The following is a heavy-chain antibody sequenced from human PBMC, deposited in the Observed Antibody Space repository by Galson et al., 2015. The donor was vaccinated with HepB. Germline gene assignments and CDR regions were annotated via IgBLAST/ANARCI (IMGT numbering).Heavy chain of an antibody. CDR1: GFTFTSSA. Sequence: SVKVSCKASGFTFTSSAVQWVRQARGQRLEWIGWIVVGSGNTNYAQKFQERVTITRDMSTSTAYMELSSLRSEDTAVYYCAADQAAAGTFWYFDLWGRGTLVTVSS. J-gene: IGHJ2*01. CDR2: IVVGSGNT. V-gene: IGHV1-58*01. CDR3: AADQAAAGTFWYFDL. D-gene: IGHD6-13*01.